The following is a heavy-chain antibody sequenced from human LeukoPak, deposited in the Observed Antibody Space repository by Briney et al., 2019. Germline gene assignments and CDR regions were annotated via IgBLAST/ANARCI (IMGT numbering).Heavy chain of an antibody. J-gene: IGHJ4*02. CDR3: VTGYYFDY. V-gene: IGHV3-23*01. Sequence: PGGSLRLSCAASEFTFSNYAMSWVRQAPGKGLEWVSTISSSGDTTYFSDSVKGRFTISRDNSKNTLSLQMSSLRVEDTAVYYCVTGYYFDYWGQGTLVTVSS. CDR1: EFTFSNYA. D-gene: IGHD3-10*01. CDR2: ISSSGDTT.